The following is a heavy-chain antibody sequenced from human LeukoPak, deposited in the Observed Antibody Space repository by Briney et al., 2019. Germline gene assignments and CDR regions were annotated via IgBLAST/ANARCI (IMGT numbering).Heavy chain of an antibody. CDR3: ARQGKANYYDSSGYYHFDY. J-gene: IGHJ4*02. CDR2: IYYSGST. CDR1: GGSISSYY. D-gene: IGHD3-22*01. Sequence: SETLSLTCTVSGGSISSYYWSWIRQPPGKGLEWIGYIYYSGSTNYNPSLKSRVTISVGTSKNQFSLKLSSVTAADTAVYYCARQGKANYYDSSGYYHFDYWGQGTLVTVSS. V-gene: IGHV4-59*08.